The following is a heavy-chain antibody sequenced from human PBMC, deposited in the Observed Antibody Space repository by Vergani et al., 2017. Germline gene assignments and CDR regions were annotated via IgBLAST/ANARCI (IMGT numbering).Heavy chain of an antibody. Sequence: EVQLVESGGGLVQPGRSLRLSCAASGFTFDDYAMHWVRPAPGKGLEWVSVISWSSGSIRYADSVKGRFTISRDNAKSSLYLQMNSLRTEDTAVYYCAREGPDNWSVRPFDYWGQGSLVTVSS. CDR1: GFTFDDYA. J-gene: IGHJ4*02. D-gene: IGHD1-20*01. CDR3: AREGPDNWSVRPFDY. V-gene: IGHV3-9*01. CDR2: ISWSSGSI.